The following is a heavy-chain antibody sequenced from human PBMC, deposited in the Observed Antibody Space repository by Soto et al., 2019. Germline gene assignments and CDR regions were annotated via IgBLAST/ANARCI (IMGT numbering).Heavy chain of an antibody. J-gene: IGHJ6*02. CDR2: INPSSGRT. Sequence: ASVKVSFKASGYTFTSYSMHWVRQAPGQGLEWMGIINPSSGRTSYAQNFQGRVTMTSDTSTSIVYMEMSSLKSEGTAVYYCARDHNFGFILYAMDVWGQGTTVTVSS. CDR1: GYTFTSYS. CDR3: ARDHNFGFILYAMDV. V-gene: IGHV1-46*01. D-gene: IGHD2-15*01.